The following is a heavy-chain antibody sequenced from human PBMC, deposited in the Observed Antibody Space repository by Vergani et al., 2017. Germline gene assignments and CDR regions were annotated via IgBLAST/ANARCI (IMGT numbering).Heavy chain of an antibody. CDR1: GVSFSSFG. Sequence: QVQLVESGGGVVQPGGSLRLSCAASGVSFSSFGMHWVRQAPGKGLEWVAFIRYDGSDKYYVDSVKGRFTISRDNSKNTLYLQVDSLRAEDTAVYYCASSKDPGTFDYWGQGTLVTVSS. CDR3: ASSKDPGTFDY. V-gene: IGHV3-30*02. D-gene: IGHD2-2*01. J-gene: IGHJ4*02. CDR2: IRYDGSDK.